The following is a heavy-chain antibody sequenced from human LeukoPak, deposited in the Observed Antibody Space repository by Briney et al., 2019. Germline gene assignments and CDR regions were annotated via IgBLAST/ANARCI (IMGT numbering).Heavy chain of an antibody. D-gene: IGHD2-2*01. CDR2: IYYSGST. J-gene: IGHJ6*03. CDR1: GGSISSSSYY. V-gene: IGHV4-39*01. CDR3: ARLSRYCSSTSCYYYYYMDV. Sequence: SETLSLTCTVSGGSISSSSYYRGWIRQPPGKGLEWIGSIYYSGSTYYNPSLKSRVTISVDTSKNQFSLKLSSVTAADTAVYYCARLSRYCSSTSCYYYYYMDVWGKGTTVTVSS.